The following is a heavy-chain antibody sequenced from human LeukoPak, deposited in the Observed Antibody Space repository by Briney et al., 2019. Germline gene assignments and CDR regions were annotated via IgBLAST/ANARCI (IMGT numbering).Heavy chain of an antibody. V-gene: IGHV3-23*01. CDR2: IRGSGLST. D-gene: IGHD1-1*01. CDR1: GITFSNSA. J-gene: IGHJ4*02. Sequence: PGGSLRLSCAASGITFSNSAMCWVRQAPGKGLEWGSSIRGSGLSTYYADSLKGRFTISRDNSQNPLSLQMNTLRAQDTGTYYCATFGPTGISYWGRGALVPVSS. CDR3: ATFGPTGISY.